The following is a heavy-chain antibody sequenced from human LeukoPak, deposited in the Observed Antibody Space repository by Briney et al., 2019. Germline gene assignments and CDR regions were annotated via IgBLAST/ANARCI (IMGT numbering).Heavy chain of an antibody. CDR3: ARDVGRGNCNYDSYMDV. D-gene: IGHD4-23*01. CDR1: AGSMSGSSSF. V-gene: IGHV4-39*07. J-gene: IGHJ6*03. Sequence: PSETLSLTCSVSAGSMSGSSSFWGFWVWIRQSPGQGLEWIGSTHNTRSTYYNPSLKCRVTISVDTSNNQFSLNLSSVTVAETAVYFCARDVGRGNCNYDSYMDVWGKGTTVTVSS. CDR2: THNTRST.